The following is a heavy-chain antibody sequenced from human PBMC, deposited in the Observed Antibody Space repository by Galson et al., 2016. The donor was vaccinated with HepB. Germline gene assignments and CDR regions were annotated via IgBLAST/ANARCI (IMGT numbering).Heavy chain of an antibody. CDR2: INHSGTT. J-gene: IGHJ4*02. CDR3: ARARIPMVRGVIITDWYFDY. CDR1: EGSLSAHY. D-gene: IGHD3-10*01. Sequence: SETLSLTCAVYEGSLSAHYWSWIRQAPGKGLEWIGEINHSGTTNYNPSLQRRVTISVDTSKNQFSLKLSSATTADTAVYYCARARIPMVRGVIITDWYFDYWGLGTLVTVSS. V-gene: IGHV4-34*01.